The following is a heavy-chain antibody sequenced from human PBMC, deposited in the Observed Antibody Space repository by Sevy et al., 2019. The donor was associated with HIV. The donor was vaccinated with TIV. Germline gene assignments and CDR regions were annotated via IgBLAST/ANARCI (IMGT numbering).Heavy chain of an antibody. V-gene: IGHV3-23*01. CDR1: GFTFSKYS. Sequence: GGSLRLSCAASGFTFSKYSMSWVRQPPGKGLEGVSTLSFGCGEIKHADSVKGRFTISRDNSKNSLYLQMNNLRAEDTAVHYCAREGCTKPHDYWGQGTLVIVSS. CDR2: LSFGCGEI. J-gene: IGHJ4*02. D-gene: IGHD2-8*01. CDR3: AREGCTKPHDY.